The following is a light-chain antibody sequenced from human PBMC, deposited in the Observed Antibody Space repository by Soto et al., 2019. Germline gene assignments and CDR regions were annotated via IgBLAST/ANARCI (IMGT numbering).Light chain of an antibody. CDR1: QDISIY. J-gene: IGKJ2*01. CDR3: QQYNVVPPT. CDR2: AAT. Sequence: DIQMTQSPSSLSAFVGDRVTITCRASQDISIYLNWFQQKPGKAPKLLIYAATNLEKGVPSRFTGSGSGTDFTLTINSLQPDEIATYYCQQYNVVPPTFGQGTRLEI. V-gene: IGKV1-33*01.